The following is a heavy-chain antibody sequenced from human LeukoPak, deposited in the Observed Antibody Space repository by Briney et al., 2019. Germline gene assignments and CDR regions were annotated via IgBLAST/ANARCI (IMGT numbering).Heavy chain of an antibody. Sequence: SETLSLTCTVSGGSISSSSYYWGWIRQPPGKGVEWIGSIYYSGSTYYNPSLKSRVTISVDTSKNQFSLKLSSVTAADTAVYYCARHISFGVVSFDYWGQGTLVTVSS. D-gene: IGHD3-3*01. CDR1: GGSISSSSYY. CDR3: ARHISFGVVSFDY. CDR2: IYYSGST. J-gene: IGHJ4*02. V-gene: IGHV4-39*01.